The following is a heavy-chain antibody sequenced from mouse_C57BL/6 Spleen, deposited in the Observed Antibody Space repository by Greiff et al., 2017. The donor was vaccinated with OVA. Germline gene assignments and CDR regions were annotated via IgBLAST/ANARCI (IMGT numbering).Heavy chain of an antibody. D-gene: IGHD2-4*01. CDR3: ARGDYDRDYYAMDY. Sequence: QVQLQQSGAELVKPGASVKMSCKASGYTFTTYPIEWMKQNHGKSLEWIGNFHPYNDTTKYNEKFKGKATLTVEKSSSTVYLELSRLTSDYSAVYYCARGDYDRDYYAMDYWGQGTSVTVSS. CDR1: GYTFTTYP. J-gene: IGHJ4*01. CDR2: FHPYNDTT. V-gene: IGHV1-47*01.